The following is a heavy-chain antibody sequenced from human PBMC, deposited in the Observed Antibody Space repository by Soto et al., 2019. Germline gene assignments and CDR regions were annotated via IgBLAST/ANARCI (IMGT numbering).Heavy chain of an antibody. CDR3: AKDIGDWNYGRGFDY. J-gene: IGHJ4*02. Sequence: EVQLVASGGGLVQPGRSLRLSCAASGFTFDDYAMHWVRQAPGKGLEWVSGISWNSGSIGYADSVKGRFTISRDNAKNSLYLQMNSLRAEDTALYYCAKDIGDWNYGRGFDYWGQGTLVTVSS. V-gene: IGHV3-9*01. CDR1: GFTFDDYA. D-gene: IGHD1-7*01. CDR2: ISWNSGSI.